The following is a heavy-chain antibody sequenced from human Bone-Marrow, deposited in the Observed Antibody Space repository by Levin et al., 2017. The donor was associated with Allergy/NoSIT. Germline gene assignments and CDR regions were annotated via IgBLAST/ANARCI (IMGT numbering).Heavy chain of an antibody. D-gene: IGHD5-12*01. Sequence: GESLKISCSASGFTFSSYAMHWVRQAPGKGLEWVAVISYDGSNKYYADSVKGRFTISRDNSKNTLYLQMNSLRAEDTAVYYCARDLPWEWLPNIGYYFDYWGQGTLVTVSS. CDR2: ISYDGSNK. CDR3: ARDLPWEWLPNIGYYFDY. CDR1: GFTFSSYA. V-gene: IGHV3-30-3*01. J-gene: IGHJ4*02.